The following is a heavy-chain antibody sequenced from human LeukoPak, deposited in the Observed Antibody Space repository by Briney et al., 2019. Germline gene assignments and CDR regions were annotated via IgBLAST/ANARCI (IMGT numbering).Heavy chain of an antibody. CDR1: GGSIGSCH. CDR3: TRGNYYYYMDV. J-gene: IGHJ6*03. Sequence: SETLSLTCTVSGGSIGSCHWNWIRQPAGKGLEWIGRIHTSGNTNYNPSLKSRVTMSVDPSKNQFSLKLSSVTAADTALYYCTRGNYYYYMDVWGKGTTVTVSS. CDR2: IHTSGNT. V-gene: IGHV4-4*07.